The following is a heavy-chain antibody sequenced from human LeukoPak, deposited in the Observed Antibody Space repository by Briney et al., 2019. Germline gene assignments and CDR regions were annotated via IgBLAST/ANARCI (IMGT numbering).Heavy chain of an antibody. D-gene: IGHD4-17*01. Sequence: SETLSLTCTVSGGSISSYYWSWIRQPPGKGLEWIGYIYYSGSTNYNPSLKSRVPISVDTSKNQFSLKLSSVTAADTAVYYCARYMTTVTTPFDYWGQGTLVTVSS. J-gene: IGHJ4*02. V-gene: IGHV4-59*01. CDR2: IYYSGST. CDR3: ARYMTTVTTPFDY. CDR1: GGSISSYY.